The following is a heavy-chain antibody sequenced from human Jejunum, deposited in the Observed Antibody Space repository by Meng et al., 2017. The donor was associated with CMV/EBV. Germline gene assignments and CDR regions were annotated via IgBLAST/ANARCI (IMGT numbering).Heavy chain of an antibody. Sequence: YTFNVFCRHWVRQVPGQGLEWMGWVKANRGDTNYEQKVQGRVAMTRDPSISTAYMELSGMRSDDTAVYYCARDGVLCGDTTCRGFYSWGQGTLVTVSS. CDR1: YTFNVFC. CDR2: VKANRGDT. V-gene: IGHV1-2*02. J-gene: IGHJ5*02. CDR3: ARDGVLCGDTTCRGFYS. D-gene: IGHD2-21*01.